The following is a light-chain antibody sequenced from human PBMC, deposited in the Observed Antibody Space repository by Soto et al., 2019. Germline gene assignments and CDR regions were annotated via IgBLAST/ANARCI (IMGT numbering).Light chain of an antibody. J-gene: IGLJ3*02. V-gene: IGLV2-14*01. CDR2: EVT. Sequence: QSALTQPASVSGSPGQSITISCTGTSSDIGGYDYVSWYQQHPGKAPQLMIFEVTNRPSGVSDRFSDSKSGNTASLTISGLQAEDEADYYCTSYTGTSSWLFGGGTKLTVL. CDR3: TSYTGTSSWL. CDR1: SSDIGGYDY.